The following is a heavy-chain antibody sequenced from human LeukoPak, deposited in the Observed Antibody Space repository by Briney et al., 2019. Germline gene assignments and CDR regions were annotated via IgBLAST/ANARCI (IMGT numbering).Heavy chain of an antibody. D-gene: IGHD6-13*01. J-gene: IGHJ3*02. CDR3: ASVDSSSWFVDAFDI. V-gene: IGHV1-2*02. CDR1: GYTFTGYY. Sequence: ASVKVSCKASGYTFTGYYMHWVRLAPGQGLEWMGWINPNSGGTNYAQKFQGRVTMTRDTSISTAYMELSRLRSDDTAVYYCASVDSSSWFVDAFDIWGQGTMVTVSS. CDR2: INPNSGGT.